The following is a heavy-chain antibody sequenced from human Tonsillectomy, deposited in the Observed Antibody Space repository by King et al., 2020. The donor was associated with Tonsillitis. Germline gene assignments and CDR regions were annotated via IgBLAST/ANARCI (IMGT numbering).Heavy chain of an antibody. V-gene: IGHV4-34*01. Sequence: VQLQQWGAGLLKPSETLSLTCAVYGGSFSGYYWSWIRQPPGKGLEWIGEINHSGSTNYNPSLKSRVTISVDTSKNQFSLKLSSVTAADTAVYCCARERRRITMVRGFNWFDPWGQGTLVTVSS. CDR3: ARERRRITMVRGFNWFDP. CDR1: GGSFSGYY. D-gene: IGHD3-10*01. CDR2: INHSGST. J-gene: IGHJ5*02.